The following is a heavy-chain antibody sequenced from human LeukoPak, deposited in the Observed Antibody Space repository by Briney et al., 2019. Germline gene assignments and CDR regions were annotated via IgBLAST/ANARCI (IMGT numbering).Heavy chain of an antibody. D-gene: IGHD3-9*01. Sequence: PGGSLRLSCAASGFTFRSDWMSWVRQSPEKGLEWAANINPDGSATYYVDSVKGRFIISRDNTKNSLYLQMNSLRAEDTAVYYCARDFENYYGMDVWGQGTTVTVSS. CDR3: ARDFENYYGMDV. J-gene: IGHJ6*02. CDR1: GFTFRSDW. CDR2: INPDGSAT. V-gene: IGHV3-7*03.